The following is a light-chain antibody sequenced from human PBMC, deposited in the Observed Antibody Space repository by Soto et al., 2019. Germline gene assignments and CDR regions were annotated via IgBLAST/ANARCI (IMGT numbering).Light chain of an antibody. Sequence: EIVLTQSPGTLSLSPGERVTVSCRASQSVSSSYLAWYQQKPGQAPRLLIYGASSRATGIPDRFSGSGSGTDLTLTISRLEAEDFAVYYCQQYGSSPWTFGQGTKVEIK. J-gene: IGKJ1*01. CDR2: GAS. V-gene: IGKV3-20*01. CDR1: QSVSSSY. CDR3: QQYGSSPWT.